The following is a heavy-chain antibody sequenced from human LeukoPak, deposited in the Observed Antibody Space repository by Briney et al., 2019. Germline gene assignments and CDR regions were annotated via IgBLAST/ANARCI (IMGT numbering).Heavy chain of an antibody. J-gene: IGHJ4*02. CDR3: ARDYGDSY. D-gene: IGHD4-17*01. Sequence: QAGGSLRLSCAASGFTFSNYWMTWVRQAPGKGLEWVANIKPDGSAQYYVDSVKGRFTISRDNAKNSVYLQMNSLRAEDAAVYYCARDYGDSYWGQGALVTVSS. V-gene: IGHV3-7*04. CDR1: GFTFSNYW. CDR2: IKPDGSAQ.